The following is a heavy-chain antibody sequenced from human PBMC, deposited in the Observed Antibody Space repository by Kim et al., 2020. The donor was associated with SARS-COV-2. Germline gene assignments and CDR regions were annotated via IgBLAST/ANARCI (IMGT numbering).Heavy chain of an antibody. Sequence: SETLSLTCAVYGGSFSGYYWSWIRQPPGKGLEWIGEINHSGSTNYNPSLKSRVTISVDTSKNQFSLKLSSVTAADTAVYYCARGKESTIFGVVIRLGWFDPWGQGTLVTVSS. D-gene: IGHD3-3*01. CDR3: ARGKESTIFGVVIRLGWFDP. V-gene: IGHV4-34*01. CDR2: INHSGST. CDR1: GGSFSGYY. J-gene: IGHJ5*02.